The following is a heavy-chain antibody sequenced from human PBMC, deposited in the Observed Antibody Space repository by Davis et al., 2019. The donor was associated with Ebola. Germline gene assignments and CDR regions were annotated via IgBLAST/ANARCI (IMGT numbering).Heavy chain of an antibody. CDR2: INAGNGNT. CDR1: GYTFTSYA. V-gene: IGHV1-3*01. J-gene: IGHJ4*02. Sequence: ASVKLSCKASGYTFTSYAMHWVRQAPGQRLEWMGWINAGNGNTKYSQKFQGRVTITRDTSASTAYMELSSLRSEDTAVYYCARGTGRGWYGYWGQGTLVTVSS. CDR3: ARGTGRGWYGY. D-gene: IGHD6-19*01.